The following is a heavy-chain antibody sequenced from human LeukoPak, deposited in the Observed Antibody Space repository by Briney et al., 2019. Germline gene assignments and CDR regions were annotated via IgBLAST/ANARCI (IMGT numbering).Heavy chain of an antibody. D-gene: IGHD1-26*01. V-gene: IGHV4-38-2*01. J-gene: IGHJ4*02. CDR1: GFSISYDFY. CDR2: GSHRGNN. CDR3: ARLGGSGNLDY. Sequence: PSETLSLTCAVSGFSISYDFYWVWIRQPPGRELEWIGSGSHRGNNYYNPSLKSRVTISMDTSKNQFSLKLSSVTAAGTAVYYCARLGGSGNLDYWGQGTLVPVSS.